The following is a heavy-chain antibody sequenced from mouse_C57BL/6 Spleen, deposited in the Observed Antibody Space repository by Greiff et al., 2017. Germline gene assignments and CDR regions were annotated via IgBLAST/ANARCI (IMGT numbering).Heavy chain of an antibody. CDR2: FHPYNDDT. CDR3: ARYYYGSRAFDV. J-gene: IGHJ1*03. CDR1: GYTFTTYP. D-gene: IGHD1-1*01. Sequence: QVQLKESGAELVKPGASVKMSCKASGYTFTTYPIEWMKQNHGKSLEWIGNFHPYNDDTKYNEKFKGKATLTVEKSSSTVYLELSRLTSDDSAVYYCARYYYGSRAFDVWGTGTTVTVSS. V-gene: IGHV1-47*01.